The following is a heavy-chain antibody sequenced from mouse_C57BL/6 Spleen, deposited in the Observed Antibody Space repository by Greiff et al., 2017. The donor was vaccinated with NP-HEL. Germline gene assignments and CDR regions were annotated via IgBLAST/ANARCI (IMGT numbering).Heavy chain of an antibody. CDR1: GYTFTSYD. Sequence: VKVVESGPELVKPGASVKLSYKASGYTFTSYDINWVKQRPGQGLEWIGWIYPRDGSTTYNEKFKGKATLTVDTSSSTAYMELHSLTSEDSAVYFCARSFTAQALDYWGQGTTLTVSS. CDR3: ARSFTAQALDY. D-gene: IGHD3-2*02. J-gene: IGHJ2*01. CDR2: IYPRDGST. V-gene: IGHV1-85*01.